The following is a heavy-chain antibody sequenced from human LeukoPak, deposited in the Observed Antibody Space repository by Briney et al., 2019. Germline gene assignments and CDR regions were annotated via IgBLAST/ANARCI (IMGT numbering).Heavy chain of an antibody. CDR2: ISYDGSNK. V-gene: IGHV3-30*18. CDR1: ECTFSSYG. CDR3: AQDMRALWCVVY. D-gene: IGHD4/OR15-4a*01. Sequence: PGGSLRLSWASSECTFSSYGMHLVRQAPGKGLEWVAVISYDGSNKYYADSVKGRFTISRDNSKNTLYLQMNRLRAEGTAVYYCAQDMRALWCVVYWGQRTLVTVSS. J-gene: IGHJ4*02.